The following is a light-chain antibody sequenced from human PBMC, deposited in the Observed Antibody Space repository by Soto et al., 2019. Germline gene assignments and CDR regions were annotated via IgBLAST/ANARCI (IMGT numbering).Light chain of an antibody. CDR1: SNDVGGYNY. CDR2: DVS. CDR3: NSYTTSNTRQIV. Sequence: QSVLTQPASVSGSPGQSITISCTGTSNDVGGYNYVSWYQQHPGKAPKFMIYDVSNRPSGVSTRFSGSKSGNTASLTISGLQAEDEADYYCNSYTTSNTRQIVFGTGTKLTVL. J-gene: IGLJ1*01. V-gene: IGLV2-14*01.